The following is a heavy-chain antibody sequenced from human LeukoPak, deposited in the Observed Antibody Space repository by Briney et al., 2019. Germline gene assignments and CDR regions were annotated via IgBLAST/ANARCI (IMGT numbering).Heavy chain of an antibody. V-gene: IGHV3-74*01. CDR3: ARSRTYGDYGRGLDY. J-gene: IGHJ4*02. D-gene: IGHD4-17*01. CDR1: GFISSSYW. Sequence: GGSLRLSCAASGFISSSYWMHWVRQPPGKGLVYIACINTDGFSTNYADSVKGRFPISRDNAKNTLYLQMNSLRAEDTAVYYCARSRTYGDYGRGLDYWGQATLVSVSS. CDR2: INTDGFST.